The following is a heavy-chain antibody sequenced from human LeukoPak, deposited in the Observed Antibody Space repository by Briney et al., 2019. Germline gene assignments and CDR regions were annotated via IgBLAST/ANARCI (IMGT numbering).Heavy chain of an antibody. CDR2: INHSGST. CDR3: ARAPGITIFGVVIPSRPALNFDY. Sequence: AGGSLRLSCAASGFTFSSYAMSWVRQAPGKGLEWIGEINHSGSTNYNPSLKSRVTISVDTSKNQFSLKLSSVTAADTAVYYCARAPGITIFGVVIPSRPALNFDYWGQGTLVTVSS. D-gene: IGHD3-3*01. J-gene: IGHJ4*02. V-gene: IGHV4-34*01. CDR1: GFTFSSYA.